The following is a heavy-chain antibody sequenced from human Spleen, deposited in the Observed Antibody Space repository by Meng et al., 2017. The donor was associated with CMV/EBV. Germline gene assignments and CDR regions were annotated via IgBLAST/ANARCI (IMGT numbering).Heavy chain of an antibody. Sequence: ASVKVSCKGSGYTFTGYYMHWVRQAPGQGLEWMGWINPNSGGTNYAQQFQGRVTMTRDTSISTAYMELSRLRSDDTAVYYCAILYDFWSGDYTGEGWGQGTTVTVSS. D-gene: IGHD3-3*01. CDR2: INPNSGGT. V-gene: IGHV1-2*02. CDR1: GYTFTGYY. J-gene: IGHJ6*02. CDR3: AILYDFWSGDYTGEG.